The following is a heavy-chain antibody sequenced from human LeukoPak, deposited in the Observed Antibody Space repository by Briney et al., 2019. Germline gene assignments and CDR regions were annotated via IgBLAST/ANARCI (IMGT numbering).Heavy chain of an antibody. Sequence: SETLSLTCAVYEGSLSGYFRSWIRQPPGKGLEWIGEISIAGEINYNPSLRSRATISMDTTKNQFSLRLTSVIAADTALYYCVRQIGAGAFDLWGRDRVVTVSS. CDR3: VRQIGAGAFDL. CDR2: ISIAGEI. V-gene: IGHV4-34*01. CDR1: EGSLSGYF. J-gene: IGHJ2*01. D-gene: IGHD6-19*01.